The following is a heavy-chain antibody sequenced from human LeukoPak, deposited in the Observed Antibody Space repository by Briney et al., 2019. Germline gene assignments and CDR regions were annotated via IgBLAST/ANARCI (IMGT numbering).Heavy chain of an antibody. CDR1: GDSVSSNSAA. CDR3: ARDTTTISDYYYYGMDV. Sequence: SQTLSLTCAISGDSVSSNSAAWNWIRQSPSRGLEWLGRTYYRSKWYNDYAVSVKSRITINPDTSKNQFSLQLNSVTPEGTAVYYCARDTTTISDYYYYGMDVWGQGTTVTVSS. V-gene: IGHV6-1*01. J-gene: IGHJ6*02. CDR2: TYYRSKWYN. D-gene: IGHD5-12*01.